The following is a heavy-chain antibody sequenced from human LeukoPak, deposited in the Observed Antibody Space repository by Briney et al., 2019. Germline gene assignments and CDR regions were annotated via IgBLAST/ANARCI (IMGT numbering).Heavy chain of an antibody. Sequence: SVKVSCKASGGTFSSYGISWVRQAPGQGLEWMGRIIPILGIANYAQKFQGRVTITADKSTSTAYMELSSLRSEDTAVYYCARSSIKVAGSVFDYWGQGTLVTVSS. CDR2: IIPILGIA. V-gene: IGHV1-69*04. CDR1: GGTFSSYG. CDR3: ARSSIKVAGSVFDY. D-gene: IGHD6-19*01. J-gene: IGHJ4*02.